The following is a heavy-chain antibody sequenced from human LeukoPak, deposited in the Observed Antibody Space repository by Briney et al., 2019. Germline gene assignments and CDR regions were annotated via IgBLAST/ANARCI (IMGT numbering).Heavy chain of an antibody. J-gene: IGHJ4*02. V-gene: IGHV1-24*01. D-gene: IGHD6-13*01. CDR3: TTVRGYINSWPFDY. CDR1: GYTLTELS. CDR2: FDPEDGET. Sequence: ASVKVSCKVSGYTLTELSMHWVRQAPGKGLEWMGGFDPEDGETIYAQKFQGRVTMTEDTSTDTAYMELSSLRSEDTAVYYCTTVRGYINSWPFDYWGQGILVTVSS.